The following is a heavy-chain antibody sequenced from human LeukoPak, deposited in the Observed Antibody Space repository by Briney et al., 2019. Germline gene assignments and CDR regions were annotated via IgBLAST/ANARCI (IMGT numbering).Heavy chain of an antibody. Sequence: ASVKVSCXASGYTFTGYYMHWVRQAPGQGLEWMGRINPNSGGTNYAKKFQGRVTMTRDTSISTAYMELSRLRSDDTAVYYCARDKATTKGDYWGQGTLVTVSS. CDR2: INPNSGGT. CDR3: ARDKATTKGDY. CDR1: GYTFTGYY. V-gene: IGHV1-2*06. J-gene: IGHJ4*02. D-gene: IGHD5-12*01.